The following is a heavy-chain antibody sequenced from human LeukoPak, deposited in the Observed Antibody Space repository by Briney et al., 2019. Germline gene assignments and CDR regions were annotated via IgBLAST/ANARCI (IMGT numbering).Heavy chain of an antibody. V-gene: IGHV4-39*07. CDR1: GGSISSSTYY. J-gene: IGHJ4*02. Sequence: SETLSLTCTVSGGSISSSTYYWGWIRQPPGRGLEWIGTTYYSGSAYYSLSLKSRVTISVDTSKNKSSLKLTSVTAPDTAVYYCARGKRSFDYWGQGTLVAVSS. CDR2: TYYSGSA. CDR3: ARGKRSFDY.